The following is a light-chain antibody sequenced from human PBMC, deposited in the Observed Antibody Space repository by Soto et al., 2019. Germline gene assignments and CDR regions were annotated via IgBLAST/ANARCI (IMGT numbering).Light chain of an antibody. CDR1: SSDIGSNP. CDR2: RDN. V-gene: IGLV1-44*01. J-gene: IGLJ2*01. Sequence: QSVLTQPPSASGTPGQRVAISCSGGSSDIGSNPVNWYLHLPGAAPKLLIYRDNQRPSGVPDRCSGSKSGTSASLTISGLPSEDEADYFCSDWDDKIYCPGFGGGTKLTVL. CDR3: SDWDDKIYCPG.